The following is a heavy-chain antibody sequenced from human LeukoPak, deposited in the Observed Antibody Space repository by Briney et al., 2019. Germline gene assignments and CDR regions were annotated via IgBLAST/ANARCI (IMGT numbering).Heavy chain of an antibody. V-gene: IGHV4-30-2*01. J-gene: IGHJ4*02. D-gene: IGHD3-10*01. CDR2: FYHSGRT. CDR3: ARGLWFGDTPPGY. Sequence: SQTLSLTCTVSGGSISSGGYYWSWIRQPTGKGLEWIRYFYHSGRTYYNPSLKSRVTISVDTSKNQFSLKLSSVTAADTAVYYCARGLWFGDTPPGYWGQGTLVTVSS. CDR1: GGSISSGGYY.